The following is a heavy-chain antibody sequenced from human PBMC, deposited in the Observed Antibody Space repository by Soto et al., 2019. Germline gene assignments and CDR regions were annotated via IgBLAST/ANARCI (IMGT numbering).Heavy chain of an antibody. Sequence: EVQLVETGGGLIQPGGSLRLSCAASGFTVSSNYMSWVRQAPGKGLEWVSVIYSGGSTYYADSVKGRFTISRDNSKNTLYLQMNSLRAEDTAVYYCARGVRGVIDYYYYGMDVWAKGPRSPSP. V-gene: IGHV3-53*02. CDR2: IYSGGST. CDR3: ARGVRGVIDYYYYGMDV. D-gene: IGHD3-10*01. CDR1: GFTVSSNY. J-gene: IGHJ6*02.